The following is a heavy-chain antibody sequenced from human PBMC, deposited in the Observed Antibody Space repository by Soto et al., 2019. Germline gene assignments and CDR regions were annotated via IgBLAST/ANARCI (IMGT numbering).Heavy chain of an antibody. CDR1: GGSFSGYY. CDR2: INHSGGT. Sequence: QVQLQQWGAGLLKPSETLSLTCAVYGGSFSGYYWSWIRQPPGKGLEWIGEINHSGGTNYNPSLNSPLSLAVDPSHIPYAIKLMSVTAAHTSVYYCARTYFDWLFSGRSWFDPWGQGTLVTVSS. V-gene: IGHV4-34*01. D-gene: IGHD3-9*01. CDR3: ARTYFDWLFSGRSWFDP. J-gene: IGHJ5*02.